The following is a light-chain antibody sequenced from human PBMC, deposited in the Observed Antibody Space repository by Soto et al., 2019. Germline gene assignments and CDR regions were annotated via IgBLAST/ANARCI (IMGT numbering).Light chain of an antibody. CDR2: VAS. CDR3: QQRSNWPLT. J-gene: IGKJ4*01. CDR1: QSVNNN. V-gene: IGKV3-15*01. Sequence: EVVMTQSPETLSVSPGERATLSCRASQSVNNNLAWYQQKPGQPPRLLFYVASTRAPGIPARFSAGGSGTEFTLTISSLQSEDFAVYYCQQRSNWPLTFGGGTKVDIK.